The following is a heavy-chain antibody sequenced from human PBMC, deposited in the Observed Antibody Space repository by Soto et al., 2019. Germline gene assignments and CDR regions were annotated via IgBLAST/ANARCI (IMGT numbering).Heavy chain of an antibody. J-gene: IGHJ6*02. CDR2: IIGSGGRT. V-gene: IGHV3-23*01. CDR3: AKDRIMGSTTLWGMDV. D-gene: IGHD2-15*01. Sequence: EVQLLESGGGLVQPGGSLRLSCAASGFTFSSYAMSWVRQAPGKGLEWVSAIIGSGGRTYYADSVKGRFTISRDNSKNTLDLQMNSLRVEDTAVYYCAKDRIMGSTTLWGMDVWGQGTTVTVSS. CDR1: GFTFSSYA.